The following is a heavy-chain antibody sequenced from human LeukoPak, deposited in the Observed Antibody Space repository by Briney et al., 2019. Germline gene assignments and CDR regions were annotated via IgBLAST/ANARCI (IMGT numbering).Heavy chain of an antibody. CDR1: GGSISSSRDY. J-gene: IGHJ4*02. CDR3: ARGPPPYMVRE. D-gene: IGHD4-23*01. CDR2: ISYSGST. V-gene: IGHV4-39*07. Sequence: SETLSLTCTVSGGSISSSRDYWGWIRQPPGKGLEWIASISYSGSTYYSPSLKTRVTISVDTSKNQFSLSLSTVTAADTAVYYCARGPPPYMVREWGQGTLVTVSS.